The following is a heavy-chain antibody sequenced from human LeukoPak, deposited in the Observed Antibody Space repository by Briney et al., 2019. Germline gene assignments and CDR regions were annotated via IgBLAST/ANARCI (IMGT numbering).Heavy chain of an antibody. CDR2: ISASGGRT. V-gene: IGHV3-23*01. Sequence: GGSLRLSCAASGFTLSTCAMTWVRQAPGKGLEWVSGISASGGRTYYADSVRGRFTISRDNSKNTLYLQMNSLRAEDTAVYYCAKSVKSGYTSGDFDYWGQGTLVTVSS. CDR1: GFTLSTCA. CDR3: AKSVKSGYTSGDFDY. J-gene: IGHJ4*02. D-gene: IGHD6-19*01.